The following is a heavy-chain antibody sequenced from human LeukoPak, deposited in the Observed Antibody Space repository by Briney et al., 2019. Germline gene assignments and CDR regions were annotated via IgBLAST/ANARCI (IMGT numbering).Heavy chain of an antibody. J-gene: IGHJ3*01. Sequence: GGSLRLSCAASGFTFSSYWMSWVRQAPGKGLEWVANIKQDGSEKYYVDSVKGRFTISRDNAKNSLYLQMNSLRAEDTALYYCVKGANLDDGGSSRVAIFNDAFDLWGQGTVVTVSS. CDR3: VKGANLDDGGSSRVAIFNDAFDL. V-gene: IGHV3-7*03. CDR1: GFTFSSYW. D-gene: IGHD4-23*01. CDR2: IKQDGSEK.